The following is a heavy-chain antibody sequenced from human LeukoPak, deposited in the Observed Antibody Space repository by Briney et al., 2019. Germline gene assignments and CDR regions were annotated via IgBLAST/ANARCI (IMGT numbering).Heavy chain of an antibody. V-gene: IGHV3-11*01. D-gene: IGHD1-26*01. CDR2: ISGVASDI. CDR1: GFTFSDYY. CDR3: ARGGAQGMDV. Sequence: KAGGSLRLSGAASGFTFSDYYMTWIRQAPGKGRGWISYISGVASDIYYADSVEGLVTISRDNAQTSVYLQMNSLRVEDTAVYYCARGGAQGMDVWGQGTTVTVSS. J-gene: IGHJ6*02.